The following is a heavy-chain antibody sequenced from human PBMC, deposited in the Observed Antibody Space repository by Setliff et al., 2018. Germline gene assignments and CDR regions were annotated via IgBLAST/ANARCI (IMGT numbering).Heavy chain of an antibody. CDR2: IRSKAYGGTT. D-gene: IGHD3-22*01. V-gene: IGHV3-49*04. Sequence: GGSLRLSCTASGFTFGDYAMSWVRQAPGKGLEWVGFIRSKAYGGTTEYAASVKGRFTISRDDSKNTLYLQMNSLKTEDTAVYYCTTSAPYYYDSSGYYFDYWGQGTLVTVSS. CDR1: GFTFGDYA. J-gene: IGHJ4*02. CDR3: TTSAPYYYDSSGYYFDY.